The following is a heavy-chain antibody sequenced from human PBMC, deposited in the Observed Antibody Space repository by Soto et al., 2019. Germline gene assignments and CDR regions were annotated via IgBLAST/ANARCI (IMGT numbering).Heavy chain of an antibody. CDR1: GGSFSGYY. CDR3: ARTYGSGSSFLDY. Sequence: SETLSLTCAVYGGSFSGYYWSWIRQPPGKGLEWIGEINHSGSTNYNPSLKSRVTISVDTSKNQFSLKLSSVTAADTAVYYCARTYGSGSSFLDYWGQGTLVTVSS. D-gene: IGHD3-10*01. J-gene: IGHJ4*02. V-gene: IGHV4-34*01. CDR2: INHSGST.